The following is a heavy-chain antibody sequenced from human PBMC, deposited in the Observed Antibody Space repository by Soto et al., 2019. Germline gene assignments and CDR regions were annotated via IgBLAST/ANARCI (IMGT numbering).Heavy chain of an antibody. J-gene: IGHJ4*02. CDR3: ARTLYVDNVDY. V-gene: IGHV1-8*01. CDR1: GYTFTSYD. CDR2: MDPNSGNT. D-gene: IGHD4-17*01. Sequence: QVQLVQSGAEVKKPGASVKVSCKASGYTFTSYDINWVRQATGQGLEWMGWMDPNSGNTGCAQKFRGMVTMTRNTSISTAYMKLSSLRSEDTAVYYCARTLYVDNVDYWGQGTLGTVSS.